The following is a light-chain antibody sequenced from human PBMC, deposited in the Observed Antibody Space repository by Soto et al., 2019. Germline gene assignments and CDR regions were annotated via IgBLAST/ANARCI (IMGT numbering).Light chain of an antibody. Sequence: EIVLTQSPGTLSLSPGERATLSCRASQTVSTNYLAWYQQKPGQAPRLLIYGTSSRATGIPDRFSASGSGTDFTLTISDVQPEDFAVYFCQQRGKWPSTFGPGTKVDIK. V-gene: IGKV3D-20*02. CDR2: GTS. CDR3: QQRGKWPST. CDR1: QTVSTNY. J-gene: IGKJ2*02.